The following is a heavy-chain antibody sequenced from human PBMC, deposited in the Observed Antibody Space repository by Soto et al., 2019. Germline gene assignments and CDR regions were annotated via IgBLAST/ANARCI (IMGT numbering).Heavy chain of an antibody. CDR3: ARGGEPPNPFDYYSGMDV. D-gene: IGHD7-27*01. V-gene: IGHV5-51*01. CDR1: GYSFTSYW. Sequence: GESLKISCKGSGYSFTSYWIGWVRQMPGKGLEWMGIIYPGDSDTRYSPSFQGQVTISADKSISTAYLQWSSLKASDTAMYYCARGGEPPNPFDYYSGMDVWGQGTTVTVSS. CDR2: IYPGDSDT. J-gene: IGHJ6*02.